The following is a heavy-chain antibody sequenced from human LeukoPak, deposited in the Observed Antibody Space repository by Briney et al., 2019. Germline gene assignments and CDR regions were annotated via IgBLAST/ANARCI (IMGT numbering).Heavy chain of an antibody. CDR2: ISSGSSAI. V-gene: IGHV3-21*01. Sequence: GGSLRLSCTASGFKFDDYGMTWVRQAPGKGPEWVSIISSGSSAIFSADALKGRFTISRDDAKNLLYLDMNSLRAEDTAVYYCARGHTAVTRHFDFWGQGTLVTVSS. CDR1: GFKFDDYG. CDR3: ARGHTAVTRHFDF. J-gene: IGHJ4*02. D-gene: IGHD4-17*01.